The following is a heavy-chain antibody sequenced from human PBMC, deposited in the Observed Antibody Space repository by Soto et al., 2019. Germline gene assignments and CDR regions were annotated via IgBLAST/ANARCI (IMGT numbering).Heavy chain of an antibody. D-gene: IGHD3-10*01. J-gene: IGHJ4*02. V-gene: IGHV3-7*01. CDR1: GFTFTSYW. CDR3: ARGSGDY. Sequence: EVQLVESGGGLVQPGGSLRLSCAASGFTFTSYWMTWFRQAPGKGLEWVGNIKVDGSEKYYVDSVKGRFTISRDNAKNSLFLQMNSLRVEDTAVHYCARGSGDYWGQGTLVTVSP. CDR2: IKVDGSEK.